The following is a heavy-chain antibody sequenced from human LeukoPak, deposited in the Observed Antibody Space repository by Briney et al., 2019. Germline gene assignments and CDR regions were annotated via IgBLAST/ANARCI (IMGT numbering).Heavy chain of an antibody. J-gene: IGHJ6*03. CDR1: GGSISSYY. V-gene: IGHV4-4*07. Sequence: SETLSLTCTVSGGSISSYYWSWIRQPAGKGLEWIGRIHTSGSTNYNPSLKSRVTISVDKSKNQFSLKLSSVTAADTAVYYCARAYCSSTSCSPGVYYMDVWGKGTTVTVSS. CDR3: ARAYCSSTSCSPGVYYMDV. D-gene: IGHD2-2*01. CDR2: IHTSGST.